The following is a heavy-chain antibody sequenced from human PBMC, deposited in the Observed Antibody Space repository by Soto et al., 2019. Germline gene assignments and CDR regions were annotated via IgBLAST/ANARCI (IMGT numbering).Heavy chain of an antibody. Sequence: SETLSLTCTVSGGSINSSSYYWGWIRQPPGKGLEWIGSIYYSGSTYYNPSLKSRVTISVDTSKNQFSLKLSSVTAADTAVYYCEKYDFWSGYYMGFDPWGQGTLVT. J-gene: IGHJ5*02. D-gene: IGHD3-3*01. CDR3: EKYDFWSGYYMGFDP. CDR1: GGSINSSSYY. V-gene: IGHV4-39*01. CDR2: IYYSGST.